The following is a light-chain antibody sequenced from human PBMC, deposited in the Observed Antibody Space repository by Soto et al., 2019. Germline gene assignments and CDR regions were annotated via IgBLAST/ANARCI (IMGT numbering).Light chain of an antibody. V-gene: IGKV3-20*01. J-gene: IGKJ1*01. CDR2: GAS. Sequence: EIVLTQSPGTLSLSPGERATLSCRASQSVSSSYLAWYQQKPGQAPRLLIYGASSRATGIPDRFSGSGSGTDFTLNISRLEPGDFAVYYCQQYGSSPGTFGQGTKVEI. CDR3: QQYGSSPGT. CDR1: QSVSSSY.